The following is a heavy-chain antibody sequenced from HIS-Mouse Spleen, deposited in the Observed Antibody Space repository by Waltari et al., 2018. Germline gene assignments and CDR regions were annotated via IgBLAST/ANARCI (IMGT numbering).Heavy chain of an antibody. Sequence: EVQLVESGGGLVQPGRSLRLSCAASGFTFDDYAMHWVRQAPGKGLEWVSGISWNSGSIGYADSVKGRFTISRDNAKNSLYLQMNSLRAEDTALYYCAKGPIAAAEPDWYFDLWGRGTLVTVSS. CDR1: GFTFDDYA. CDR2: ISWNSGSI. CDR3: AKGPIAAAEPDWYFDL. J-gene: IGHJ2*01. D-gene: IGHD6-13*01. V-gene: IGHV3-9*01.